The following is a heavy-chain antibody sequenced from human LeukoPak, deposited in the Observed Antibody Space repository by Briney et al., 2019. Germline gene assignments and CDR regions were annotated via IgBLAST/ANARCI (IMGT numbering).Heavy chain of an antibody. CDR1: GGSVSSSSYY. CDR3: ARHLNDYVWGPKIDY. CDR2: IYYSRNT. V-gene: IGHV4-39*01. D-gene: IGHD3-16*01. J-gene: IGHJ4*02. Sequence: SETLSLTCTVSGGSVSSSSYYWGWIRQPPGKGLEWIGSIYYSRNTYCNPSLKSRVTISVDTSRSHFSLRLASVTAADTAIYYCARHLNDYVWGPKIDYWGQGTLVTVSS.